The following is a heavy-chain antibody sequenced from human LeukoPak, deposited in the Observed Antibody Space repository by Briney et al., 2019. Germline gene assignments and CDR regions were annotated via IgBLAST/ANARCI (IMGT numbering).Heavy chain of an antibody. Sequence: GGSLRLSCAASGFTFSSYAMHWVRQAPGKGLEYVSAISSNGGSTYYANSVKGRFTISRDNSKNTLYLQMGSLRAEDMAVYYCARDPQSRSTSQYYFDYWGQGTLVTVSS. J-gene: IGHJ4*02. V-gene: IGHV3-64*01. CDR1: GFTFSSYA. CDR3: ARDPQSRSTSQYYFDY. CDR2: ISSNGGST. D-gene: IGHD5/OR15-5a*01.